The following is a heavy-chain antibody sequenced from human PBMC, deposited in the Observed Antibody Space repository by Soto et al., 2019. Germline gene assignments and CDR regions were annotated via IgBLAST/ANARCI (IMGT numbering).Heavy chain of an antibody. Sequence: QLQLQESGPGLVKPSETLSLTCTVSGGSISSSSYYWGWIRQPPGKGLEWIGSIYYSGSTYYNPSPKSRVTISVDTSKNQFSLKLSSVTAADTAVYSCARHGDNSGSYYSSQRYYMDVWGKGTTVTVSS. V-gene: IGHV4-39*01. CDR2: IYYSGST. CDR1: GGSISSSSYY. D-gene: IGHD3-10*01. J-gene: IGHJ6*03. CDR3: ARHGDNSGSYYSSQRYYMDV.